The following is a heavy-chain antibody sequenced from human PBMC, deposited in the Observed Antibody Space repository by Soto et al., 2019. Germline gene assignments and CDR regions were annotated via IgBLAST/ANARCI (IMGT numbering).Heavy chain of an antibody. J-gene: IGHJ4*02. D-gene: IGHD2-2*01. Sequence: GGSLRLSCAASGFTFSSYGMHWVRQAPGKGLEWVAVISYDGSNKYYADSVKGRFTISRDNSKNTLYLQMNSLRAEDTAVYYCAKVWLPAAIIGRGFDYWGQGTLVTVSS. V-gene: IGHV3-30*18. CDR3: AKVWLPAAIIGRGFDY. CDR1: GFTFSSYG. CDR2: ISYDGSNK.